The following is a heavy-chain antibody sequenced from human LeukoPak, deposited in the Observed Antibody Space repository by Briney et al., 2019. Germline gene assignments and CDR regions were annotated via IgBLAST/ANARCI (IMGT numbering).Heavy chain of an antibody. CDR1: GFTFSSYS. D-gene: IGHD6-13*01. CDR2: IYSGGST. J-gene: IGHJ3*02. CDR3: ARDLSVGSSWASDAFDI. Sequence: PGGSLRLSCAASGFTFSSYSMNWVRQAPGKGLEWVSVIYSGGSTYYADSVKGRFTISRDNSENTLYLQMNSLRAEDTAVYYCARDLSVGSSWASDAFDIWGQGTMVTVSS. V-gene: IGHV3-66*02.